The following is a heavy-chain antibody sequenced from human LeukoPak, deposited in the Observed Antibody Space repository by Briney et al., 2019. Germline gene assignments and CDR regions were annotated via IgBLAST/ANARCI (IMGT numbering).Heavy chain of an antibody. D-gene: IGHD3-22*01. Sequence: SETLSLTCTVSGGSISSYYWSWLRQPPGKGLEWIGYIYYSGSTNYNPSLKSRVTISVDTSKNQFSLKLSSVTAADTAVYYCARAGYYDSSGYRRGAFDIWGQGTMVTVSS. CDR3: ARAGYYDSSGYRRGAFDI. CDR1: GGSISSYY. J-gene: IGHJ3*02. CDR2: IYYSGST. V-gene: IGHV4-59*01.